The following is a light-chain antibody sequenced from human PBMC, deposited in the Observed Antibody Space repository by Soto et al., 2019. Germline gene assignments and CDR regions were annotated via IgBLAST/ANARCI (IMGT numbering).Light chain of an antibody. J-gene: IGKJ1*01. V-gene: IGKV1-39*01. CDR1: QSISSY. CDR2: AAS. CDR3: QQSYRTPLA. Sequence: DSQMTQSPSSLSASVGDRVTIPCRASQSISSYLNWYQQKPGKAPKLLIYAASSLQSGVPSRFSGSGSGTDFTLNISSLQPEDFATYYCQQSYRTPLAVGQGTKVEIK.